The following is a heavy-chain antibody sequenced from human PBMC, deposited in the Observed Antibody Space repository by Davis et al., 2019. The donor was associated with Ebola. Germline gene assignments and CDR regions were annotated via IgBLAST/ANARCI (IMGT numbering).Heavy chain of an antibody. J-gene: IGHJ6*02. CDR2: IKQDGSEK. D-gene: IGHD3-10*01. CDR1: GSTFSTYS. V-gene: IGHV3-7*03. Sequence: GGSLRLSCAASGSTFSTYSMNWVRQAPGKGLEWVANIKQDGSEKYYVDSVKGRFTISRDNAKNTLYLQMNTLRAEDTAVYYCAKARSASNYDGMDVWGQGTTVTVSS. CDR3: AKARSASNYDGMDV.